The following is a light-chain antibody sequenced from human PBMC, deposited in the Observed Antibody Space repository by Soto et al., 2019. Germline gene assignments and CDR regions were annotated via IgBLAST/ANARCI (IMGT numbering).Light chain of an antibody. Sequence: QSVLTQPPSASGTPGQMVTISCSGSSSNIGSNTVNWYQQLPGMVPKLLIYNNSQRPSGVPDRFSGSKSGTSASLAISGLQSEDEADYYCAAWDDSLRGLEFGGGTKVTVL. V-gene: IGLV1-44*01. J-gene: IGLJ2*01. CDR1: SSNIGSNT. CDR2: NNS. CDR3: AAWDDSLRGLE.